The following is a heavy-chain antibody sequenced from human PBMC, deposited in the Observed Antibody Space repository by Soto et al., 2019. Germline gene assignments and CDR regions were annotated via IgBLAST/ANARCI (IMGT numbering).Heavy chain of an antibody. J-gene: IGHJ4*02. CDR2: ISGNGAGT. CDR1: GFTFSNYA. CDR3: AKDLQSWPLHFDY. V-gene: IGHV3-23*01. Sequence: PGGSVRLSCAASGFTFSNYAMSWVRQAPGKGLEWVSAISGNGAGTYYADSVKGRFTISRDNSKNTLYLQMNSLRAEDTAVYYCAKDLQSWPLHFDYWGQGTLVTVSS.